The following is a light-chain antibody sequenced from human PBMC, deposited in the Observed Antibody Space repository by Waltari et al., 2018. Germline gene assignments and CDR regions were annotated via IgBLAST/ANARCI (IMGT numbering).Light chain of an antibody. J-gene: IGKJ4*01. CDR2: EVS. Sequence: DIVMTQTPLSLSVTPGQPASISCKSSESLLFSNGKTYVYWFLPGPGQSPQLLIYEVSSRLSGVPDRFSGSGSGTDFTLKISRVEAEDVGIYYCMQGIHLPLTFGGGTKVEIK. CDR3: MQGIHLPLT. V-gene: IGKV2-29*02. CDR1: ESLLFSNGKTY.